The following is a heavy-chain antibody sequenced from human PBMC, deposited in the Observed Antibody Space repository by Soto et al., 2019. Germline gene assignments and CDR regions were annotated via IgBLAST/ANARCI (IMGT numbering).Heavy chain of an antibody. D-gene: IGHD3-3*01. CDR3: AREGKKYYDFWSGSRSFDY. CDR1: GYTFTSYY. J-gene: IGHJ4*02. CDR2: INPSGGST. V-gene: IGHV1-46*03. Sequence: SVKVSCKASGYTFTSYYMHWVRQAPGQGLEWMGIINPSGGSTSYAQKFQGRVTMTRDTSTSTVYMELSSLRSEDTAVYYCAREGKKYYDFWSGSRSFDYWGQGTLVTVSS.